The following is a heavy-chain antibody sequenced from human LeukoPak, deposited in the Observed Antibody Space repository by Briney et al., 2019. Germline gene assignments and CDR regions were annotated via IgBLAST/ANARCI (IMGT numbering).Heavy chain of an antibody. CDR3: ATRGEYSSRDDTFDI. CDR2: IYYSGST. V-gene: IGHV4-59*08. CDR1: GGSISSYY. D-gene: IGHD6-13*01. J-gene: IGHJ3*02. Sequence: PSETLSLTCTVSGGSISSYYWSWIRQPPGKGLEWIGYIYYSGSTNYNPSLKSRVTISVDTSKNQFSLKLSSVTAADTAVYYCATRGEYSSRDDTFDIWGQGTMVTVSS.